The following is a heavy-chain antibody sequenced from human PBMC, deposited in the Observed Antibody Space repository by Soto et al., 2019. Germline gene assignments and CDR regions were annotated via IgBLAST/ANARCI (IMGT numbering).Heavy chain of an antibody. V-gene: IGHV4-59*01. Sequence: QVQLRESGPGLVKPSETLSLTCTVSGGSISSYYWSWIRQPPGQGLEWIGYIYYSGSTNYNPSLTSRVTIPVDTSKIPFSLKLSSVTATDTAVYYCARGGWGDADGPIDYGGEGTLVTVSS. CDR2: IYYSGST. CDR1: GGSISSYY. D-gene: IGHD2-21*02. J-gene: IGHJ4*02. CDR3: ARGGWGDADGPIDY.